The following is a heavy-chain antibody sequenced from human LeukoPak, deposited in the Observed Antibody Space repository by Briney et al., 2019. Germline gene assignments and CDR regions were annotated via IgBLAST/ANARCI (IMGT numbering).Heavy chain of an antibody. D-gene: IGHD6-19*01. CDR2: ISGSGSGGST. CDR1: GFTLSSYA. CDR3: AKLLAVTNSYYFNN. J-gene: IGHJ4*02. Sequence: GGSLRLSCAASGFTLSSYAMSWVRQAPGKGLEWVSTISGSGSGGSTYYADSVKGRFTISRDNSKDTLYLQMNSLRAEDTAVYYCAKLLAVTNSYYFNNWGQGTLVTVSS. V-gene: IGHV3-23*01.